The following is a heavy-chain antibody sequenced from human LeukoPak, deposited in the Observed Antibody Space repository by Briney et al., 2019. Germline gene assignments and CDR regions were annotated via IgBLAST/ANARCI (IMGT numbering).Heavy chain of an antibody. V-gene: IGHV4-4*09. D-gene: IGHD6-6*01. CDR2: IYTSGGT. CDR3: ARLTRLSTSPDRYYLDY. J-gene: IGHJ4*02. CDR1: GDSISSYY. Sequence: PSETLSLTCTVSGDSISSYYRSWIRQPPGKAMEWIGYIYTSGGTNYIPSLKGRVTISIDTSKNQFSLKLSSVTTADSAVYYCARLTRLSTSPDRYYLDYWGQGTLVTVSS.